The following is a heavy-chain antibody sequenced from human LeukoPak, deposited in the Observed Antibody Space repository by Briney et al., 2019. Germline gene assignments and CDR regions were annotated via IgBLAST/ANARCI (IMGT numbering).Heavy chain of an antibody. V-gene: IGHV1-2*06. CDR1: GYTFTGYY. D-gene: IGHD3-22*01. Sequence: ASVKVSCKASGYTFTGYYMHWVRQAPGQGLEWMGRINPNSGGTNYAQKFQGRVTMTRDTSISTAYMELSSLRSEDTAVYYCARVGHYYDSSGLDYWGQGTLVTVSS. J-gene: IGHJ4*02. CDR2: INPNSGGT. CDR3: ARVGHYYDSSGLDY.